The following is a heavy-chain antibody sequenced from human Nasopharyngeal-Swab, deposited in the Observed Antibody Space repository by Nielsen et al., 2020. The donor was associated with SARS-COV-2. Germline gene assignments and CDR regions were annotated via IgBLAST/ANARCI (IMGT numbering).Heavy chain of an antibody. V-gene: IGHV1-2*02. D-gene: IGHD3-22*01. Sequence: ASVKVSCKPSGYTFTDYYMHWVLQAPGQGLEWMVWMNPHNGGTNYEQKFQGRVTMTRDTSISTCYMELRRLRPDDTGVYYCARDYYDNYDSDYWGQGTLVTVSS. CDR3: ARDYYDNYDSDY. J-gene: IGHJ4*02. CDR1: GYTFTDYY. CDR2: MNPHNGGT.